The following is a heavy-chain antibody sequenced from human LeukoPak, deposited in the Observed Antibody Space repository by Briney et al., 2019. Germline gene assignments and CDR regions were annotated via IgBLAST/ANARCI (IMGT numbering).Heavy chain of an antibody. CDR1: GYTLTELS. CDR3: ATSPGYCSSTSCPFDH. D-gene: IGHD2-2*01. J-gene: IGHJ5*02. Sequence: ASVKVSCKVSGYTLTELSMHWVRQAPGKGLEWMGGFDPEDGETIYAQKFQGRVTMTEDTSTDTAHMELSSLRSEDTAVYYCATSPGYCSSTSCPFDHWGQGTLVTVSS. V-gene: IGHV1-24*01. CDR2: FDPEDGET.